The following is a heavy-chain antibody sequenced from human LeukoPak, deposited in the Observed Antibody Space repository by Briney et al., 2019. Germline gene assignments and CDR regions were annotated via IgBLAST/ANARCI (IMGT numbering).Heavy chain of an antibody. Sequence: GGSLRLSCAASGFTFSSYWMSWVRQAPGKGLEWVANIKQDGSEKYYVDSVKGRFTISRDNAKNSLYLQMNSLRAEDTAVYYCARGHTVTSPLYYYYYYMDVWGKGTTVTISS. CDR2: IKQDGSEK. CDR3: ARGHTVTSPLYYYYYYMDV. J-gene: IGHJ6*03. D-gene: IGHD4-17*01. CDR1: GFTFSSYW. V-gene: IGHV3-7*01.